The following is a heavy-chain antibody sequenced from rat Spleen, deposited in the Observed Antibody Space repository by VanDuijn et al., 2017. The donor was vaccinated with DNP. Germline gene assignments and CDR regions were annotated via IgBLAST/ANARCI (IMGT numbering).Heavy chain of an antibody. D-gene: IGHD1-11*01. Sequence: EVQLVESGGGLVQPGRSLKLSCAASGFTFSNYGMAWVRQAPKKSLDWVASISTSGEYTHYRDSVKGRFTISRDNAQDTQYLQMDSLRPEDTATYYCATGVYGGYEDWFANWGQGTLVTVSS. V-gene: IGHV5S13*01. CDR2: ISTSGEYT. CDR1: GFTFSNYG. CDR3: ATGVYGGYEDWFAN. J-gene: IGHJ3*01.